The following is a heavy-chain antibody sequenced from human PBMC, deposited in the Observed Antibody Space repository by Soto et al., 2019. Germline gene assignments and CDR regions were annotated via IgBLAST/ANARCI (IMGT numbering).Heavy chain of an antibody. CDR1: GFTCGSLA. V-gene: IGHV3-23*01. CDR2: ISGSDGRT. D-gene: IGHD2-2*02. CDR3: AKGVSQYTPLALFDY. J-gene: IGHJ4*01. Sequence: LRVWYAAAGFTCGSLARSRVRQATGKGLEWVSTISGSDGRTYSTDSVKGRFTISRDNSRNTAYLQMNSLRVEDTAVYYCAKGVSQYTPLALFDYWGRGTLVTVSS.